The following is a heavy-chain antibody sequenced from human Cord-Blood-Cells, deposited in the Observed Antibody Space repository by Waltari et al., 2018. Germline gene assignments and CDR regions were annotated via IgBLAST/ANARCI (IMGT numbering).Heavy chain of an antibody. CDR3: TRGRMTTVTTFDY. D-gene: IGHD4-17*01. J-gene: IGHJ4*02. CDR2: IRSKAYGGTT. Sequence: DYAMSWFRQAPGKGLEWVGFIRSKAYGGTTEYAASVKGRFTISRDDSKSIAYLQMNSLKTEDTAVYYCTRGRMTTVTTFDYWGQGTLVTVSS. V-gene: IGHV3-49*03. CDR1: DYA.